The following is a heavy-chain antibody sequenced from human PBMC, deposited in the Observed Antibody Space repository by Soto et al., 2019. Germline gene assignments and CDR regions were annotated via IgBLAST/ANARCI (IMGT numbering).Heavy chain of an antibody. CDR3: ARRYGSAIDY. V-gene: IGHV4-59*08. J-gene: IGHJ4*02. CDR2: IYYSGST. D-gene: IGHD1-26*01. CDR1: GGTISSCY. Sequence: QVQLQESGPGLVKPSETLSLTCTVSGGTISSCYWSWIRQPPGKVLEWIGYIYYSGSTNCSPSLKRRVFLSVDTSKSHFSLKLSSVTAAYTGLYYCARRYGSAIDYWGQGSLVTCS.